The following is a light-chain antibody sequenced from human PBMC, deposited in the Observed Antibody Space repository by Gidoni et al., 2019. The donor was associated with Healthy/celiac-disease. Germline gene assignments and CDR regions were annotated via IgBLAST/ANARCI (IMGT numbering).Light chain of an antibody. CDR1: KLGDTY. CDR3: QAWDSSTVV. J-gene: IGLJ2*01. CDR2: QDS. V-gene: IGLV3-1*01. Sequence: SYERTQPPSGSVSQGQTASITCSGDKLGDTYACWYQQKPGQSPVLVIYQDSKRPSGVPERFSGSNSGNTATLTISGTQAMDEADYYCQAWDSSTVVFGGGTKLTVL.